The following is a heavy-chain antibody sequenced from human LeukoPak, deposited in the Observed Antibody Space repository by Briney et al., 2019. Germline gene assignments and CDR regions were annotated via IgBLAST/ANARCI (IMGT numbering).Heavy chain of an antibody. J-gene: IGHJ3*02. CDR3: ARVSSSWAFDI. Sequence: PSETLSLTCTVSGYSISSGYYWGWIRQPPGKGLEWIGSIYHSGSTYYNPSLKSRVTISVDTSKNQFSLKLSSVTAADTAVYYCARVSSSWAFDIWGQGTMVTVSS. CDR1: GYSISSGYY. D-gene: IGHD6-13*01. V-gene: IGHV4-38-2*02. CDR2: IYHSGST.